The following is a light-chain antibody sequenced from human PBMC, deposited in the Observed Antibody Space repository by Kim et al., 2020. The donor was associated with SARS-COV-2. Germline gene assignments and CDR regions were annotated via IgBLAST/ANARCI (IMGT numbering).Light chain of an antibody. CDR2: RDN. V-gene: IGLV10-54*01. CDR1: SSNVVNQG. J-gene: IGLJ3*02. Sequence: QTATLTCTGNSSNVVNQGAGWVQQHQGHPPKLLCYRDNTRPSGISERLSASRSGNTASLTIAGIQPEDEADYYCSAWDGSLGAWMFGGGTQLTV. CDR3: SAWDGSLGAWM.